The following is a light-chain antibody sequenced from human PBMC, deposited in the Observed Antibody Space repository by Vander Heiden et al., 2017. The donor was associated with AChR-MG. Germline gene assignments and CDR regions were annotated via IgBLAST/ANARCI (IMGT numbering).Light chain of an antibody. CDR3: SSYTNSTTYGV. V-gene: IGLV2-14*03. Sequence: QSALTQPCSVSGSPGQSLTISCTGTSSTVGGYSFVASYQQHPGKAPNLMIYDVSSRPSAVSTRFSGSTSANTASLTISGLQAEDEADYYCSSYTNSTTYGVFGGGTKLTVL. J-gene: IGLJ2*01. CDR1: SSTVGGYSF. CDR2: DVS.